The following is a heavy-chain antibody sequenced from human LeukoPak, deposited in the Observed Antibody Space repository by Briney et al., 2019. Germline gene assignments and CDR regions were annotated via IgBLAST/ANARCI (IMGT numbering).Heavy chain of an antibody. Sequence: GGSLRLSCEASGFTFSTYWMNWVRQAPGKGLEWVSYISSSGSTIYYADSVKGRFTISRDNAKNSLYLQMNSLRAEDTAVYYCARERYYPFDYWGQGTLVTVSS. J-gene: IGHJ4*02. CDR1: GFTFSTYW. CDR3: ARERYYPFDY. V-gene: IGHV3-48*04. D-gene: IGHD3-22*01. CDR2: ISSSGSTI.